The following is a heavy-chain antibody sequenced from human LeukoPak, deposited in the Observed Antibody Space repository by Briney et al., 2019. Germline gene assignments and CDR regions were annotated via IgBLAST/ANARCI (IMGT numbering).Heavy chain of an antibody. Sequence: ASVKVSCKASGGTFSSYAISWVRQAPGQGLEWMGGIIPIFGTANYAQKFQGRVTITTDESTSTAYMELSSLRSEDTAVYYCARGWWGGSGYSYGPPVDYWGQGTLVTVSS. CDR1: GGTFSSYA. J-gene: IGHJ4*02. CDR3: ARGWWGGSGYSYGPPVDY. CDR2: IIPIFGTA. V-gene: IGHV1-69*05. D-gene: IGHD5-18*01.